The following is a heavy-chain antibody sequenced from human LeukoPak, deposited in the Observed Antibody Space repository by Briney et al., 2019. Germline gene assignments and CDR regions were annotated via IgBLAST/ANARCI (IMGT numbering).Heavy chain of an antibody. Sequence: GGSLRLSCAASGFTFSSYSMNWVRQAAGKGLEWVSSISSSSSYIYYADSVKGRFTISRDNAKNSLYLQMNSLRAEDTAVYYCARDLKVRGVITYYYYYGMDVWGQGTTVTVSS. J-gene: IGHJ6*02. V-gene: IGHV3-21*01. CDR2: ISSSSSYI. D-gene: IGHD3-10*01. CDR3: ARDLKVRGVITYYYYYGMDV. CDR1: GFTFSSYS.